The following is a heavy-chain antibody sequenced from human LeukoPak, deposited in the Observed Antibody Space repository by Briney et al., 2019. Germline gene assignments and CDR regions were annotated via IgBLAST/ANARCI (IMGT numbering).Heavy chain of an antibody. V-gene: IGHV4-59*01. CDR1: GGSFSNYY. J-gene: IGHJ4*02. CDR2: IHDSGST. CDR3: ARMEYYFDY. D-gene: IGHD3-3*01. Sequence: SETLSLTCTVSGGSFSNYYWSWIRQPPGKGLEWIGYIHDSGSTNYNPSLKSRVTISVDTSKNQFSLKLSSVTAADTAVYYCARMEYYFDYWGPGTLVTVSS.